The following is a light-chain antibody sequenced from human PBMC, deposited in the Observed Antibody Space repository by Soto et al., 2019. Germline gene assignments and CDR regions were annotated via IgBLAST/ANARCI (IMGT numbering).Light chain of an antibody. CDR2: GAS. J-gene: IGKJ5*01. Sequence: TQSPSTLSLSPGERATLSCRASQSVSSNYLAWYQQKPGQAPRLLIYGASSRATGIPDRFSGSGSGTDFTLTISRLEPEDFAVYYCQQYGSSPRITFGQGTRLEIK. V-gene: IGKV3-20*01. CDR1: QSVSSNY. CDR3: QQYGSSPRIT.